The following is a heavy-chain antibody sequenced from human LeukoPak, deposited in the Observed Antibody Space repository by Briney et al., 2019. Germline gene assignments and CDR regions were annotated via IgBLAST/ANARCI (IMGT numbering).Heavy chain of an antibody. J-gene: IGHJ4*02. CDR2: INPNSGGT. CDR3: ARDNMVRGVILIPLDY. Sequence: ASVKVSCKVSGYTLTELSMHWVRQAPGQGLEWMGWINPNSGGTNYAQKFQGRVTMTRDTSISTAYMELSRLRSDDTAVYYCARDNMVRGVILIPLDYWGQGTLVTVSS. V-gene: IGHV1-2*02. CDR1: GYTLTELS. D-gene: IGHD3-10*01.